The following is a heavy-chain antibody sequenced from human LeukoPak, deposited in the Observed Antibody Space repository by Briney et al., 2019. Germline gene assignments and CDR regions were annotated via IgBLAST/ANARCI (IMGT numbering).Heavy chain of an antibody. Sequence: SETLSLTCAVYGGSFSGYYWSWIRQPPGKGLEWIGEINHRGSTNYNPSLKSRVTISVDTSKNQFSLKLSSVTAADTDVYYCARGDYYDSSGRFDYWGQGTPVTVSS. J-gene: IGHJ4*02. CDR3: ARGDYYDSSGRFDY. CDR1: GGSFSGYY. CDR2: INHRGST. V-gene: IGHV4-34*01. D-gene: IGHD3-22*01.